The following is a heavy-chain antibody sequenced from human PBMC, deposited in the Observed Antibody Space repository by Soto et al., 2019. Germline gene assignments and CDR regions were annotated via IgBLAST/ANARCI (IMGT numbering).Heavy chain of an antibody. CDR1: GYSFTSYW. CDR3: ATSVADIVVVPAAPDYYGMDV. J-gene: IGHJ6*02. D-gene: IGHD2-2*01. Sequence: EVQLVQSGAEVKKPGESLRISCKGSGYSFTSYWISWVRQMPGKGLEWMGRIDPSDSYTNYSPSFQGHVTISADKSISTAYLQWSSLKASDTAMYYCATSVADIVVVPAAPDYYGMDVWGQGTTVTVSS. V-gene: IGHV5-10-1*03. CDR2: IDPSDSYT.